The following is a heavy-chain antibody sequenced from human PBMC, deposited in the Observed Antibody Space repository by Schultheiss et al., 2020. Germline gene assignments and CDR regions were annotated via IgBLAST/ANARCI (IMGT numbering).Heavy chain of an antibody. V-gene: IGHV1-2*02. Sequence: ASVKVSCKASGYTFTSYGISWVRQAPGQGLEWMGWINPNSGGTNYAQKLQGRVTMTRDTSISTAYMELSRLRSDDTAVYYCYTGPVGLVVAATGSDYWGQGTLVTVSS. CDR2: INPNSGGT. CDR1: GYTFTSYG. D-gene: IGHD2-15*01. J-gene: IGHJ4*02. CDR3: YTGPVGLVVAATGSDY.